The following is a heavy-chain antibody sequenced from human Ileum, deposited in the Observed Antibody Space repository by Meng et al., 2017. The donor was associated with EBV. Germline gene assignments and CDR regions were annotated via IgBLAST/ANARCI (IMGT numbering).Heavy chain of an antibody. CDR3: ARGGQWEPLDS. D-gene: IGHD1-26*01. V-gene: IGHV4-59*01. CDR2: VYSGTT. CDR1: GASMTNNY. J-gene: IGHJ4*02. Sequence: VHLQGSGPRLCKPSETLSLTCPVSGASMTNNYWSWIRQSPGKTLEWIGFVYSGTTSYNPSLKSRVSLSEDTSKGQFSLRLTSVTAADTAVYYCARGGQWEPLDSWGQGILVTVSS.